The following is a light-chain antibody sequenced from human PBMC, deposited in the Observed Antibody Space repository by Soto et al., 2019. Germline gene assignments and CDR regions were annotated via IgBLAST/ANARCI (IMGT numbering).Light chain of an antibody. V-gene: IGKV3-15*01. CDR3: QQYNNWPLT. Sequence: EIVMTQSPATLSVSPGERATLSCRASQSVSRKLAWYQQKPGQAPRLLMYGASTRATGIPARFSGSGSGTEFTLTISSLQSEDFAVYYCQQYNNWPLTFGGGTKVEIK. J-gene: IGKJ4*01. CDR2: GAS. CDR1: QSVSRK.